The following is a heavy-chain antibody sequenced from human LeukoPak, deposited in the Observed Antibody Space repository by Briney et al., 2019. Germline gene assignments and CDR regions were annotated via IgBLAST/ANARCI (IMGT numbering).Heavy chain of an antibody. Sequence: GGSLRLSCAASGFTFSSYAMSWVRQAPGKGLEWVSYITSNGDRMYYADSVKGRFTISRDNARKSLYLQMSSLRAEDTGVYYCARVTRIQIWQTFYYHMDVWGKGTTVTISS. CDR1: GFTFSSYA. CDR3: ARVTRIQIWQTFYYHMDV. CDR2: ITSNGDRM. V-gene: IGHV3-48*03. D-gene: IGHD5-18*01. J-gene: IGHJ6*03.